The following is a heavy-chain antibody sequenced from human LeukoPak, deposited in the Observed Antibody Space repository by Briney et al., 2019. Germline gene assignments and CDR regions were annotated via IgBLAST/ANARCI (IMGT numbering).Heavy chain of an antibody. CDR1: GYTFTGYY. J-gene: IGHJ5*02. Sequence: ASVKVSCKASGYTFTGYYMHWVRQAPGQGLEWMGIINPSGGSTSYAQKFQGRVTMTRNMSTSTVYMELSSLRSEDTAVHYCARDYCSSTSCRNWFGPWGQGTLVTVSS. D-gene: IGHD2-2*01. CDR3: ARDYCSSTSCRNWFGP. CDR2: INPSGGST. V-gene: IGHV1-46*01.